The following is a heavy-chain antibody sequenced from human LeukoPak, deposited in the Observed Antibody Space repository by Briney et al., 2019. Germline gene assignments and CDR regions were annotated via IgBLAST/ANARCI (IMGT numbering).Heavy chain of an antibody. Sequence: SVKVSCKASGGTFSSYAISWVRQAPGQGLEWMGRIIPIFGTANYAQKFQGRVTITTDESTSTAYMGLSSLRSEDTAVYYCAREPWGHDAFDIWGQGTMVTVSS. D-gene: IGHD3-16*01. CDR1: GGTFSSYA. V-gene: IGHV1-69*05. J-gene: IGHJ3*02. CDR2: IIPIFGTA. CDR3: AREPWGHDAFDI.